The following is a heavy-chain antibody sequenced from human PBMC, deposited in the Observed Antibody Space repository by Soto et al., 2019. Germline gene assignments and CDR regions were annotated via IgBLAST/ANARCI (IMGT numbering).Heavy chain of an antibody. CDR2: IYYSGST. CDR1: DGSISSGGYY. D-gene: IGHD5-12*01. Sequence: QVQLQESGPGLVKPSQTLSLTCTVSDGSISSGGYYWSWIRQHPGKGLEWIGYIYYSGSTYYNPSLKSRVTISVDTSKYQFSLKLSSVTAADTAVYYCARGRGIVATINRSLLFDYWGQGTLVTVSS. J-gene: IGHJ4*02. CDR3: ARGRGIVATINRSLLFDY. V-gene: IGHV4-31*03.